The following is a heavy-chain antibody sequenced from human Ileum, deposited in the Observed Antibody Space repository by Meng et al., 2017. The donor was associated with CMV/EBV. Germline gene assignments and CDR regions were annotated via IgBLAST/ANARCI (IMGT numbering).Heavy chain of an antibody. J-gene: IGHJ2*01. D-gene: IGHD2-21*01. CDR1: GGTFSSYA. Sequence: SVKVSCKASGGTFSSYAISWVRQAPGQGLEWMGGIIPIFGTANYAQKFQGRVTITTDESTSTAYMELSSLRSEDTAVYYCARERIVVVIAIPLAYNWYFDLWGHGTLVTVSS. V-gene: IGHV1-69*05. CDR3: ARERIVVVIAIPLAYNWYFDL. CDR2: IIPIFGTA.